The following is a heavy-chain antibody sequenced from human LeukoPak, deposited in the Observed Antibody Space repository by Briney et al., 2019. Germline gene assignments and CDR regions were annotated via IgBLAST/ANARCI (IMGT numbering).Heavy chain of an antibody. CDR3: ARGAPPNYYDSSGYYYY. D-gene: IGHD3-22*01. Sequence: SETLSLTCAVYGGSFSGYYWSWIRQPPGKGLEWIGEINHSGSTNYNPSLKSRVTISVDTSRNQFSLKLSSVTAADTVVYYCARGAPPNYYDSSGYYYYWGQGTLVTVSS. J-gene: IGHJ4*02. CDR2: INHSGST. CDR1: GGSFSGYY. V-gene: IGHV4-34*01.